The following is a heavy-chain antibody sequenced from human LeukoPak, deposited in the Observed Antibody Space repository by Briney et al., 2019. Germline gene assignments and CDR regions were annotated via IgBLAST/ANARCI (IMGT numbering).Heavy chain of an antibody. J-gene: IGHJ2*01. CDR1: GGSISRYY. D-gene: IGHD3-22*01. V-gene: IGHV4-59*01. CDR3: ARGAYYYDSSGYNWYFDL. CDR2: IYDSGST. Sequence: SETLSLTCTVSGGSISRYYWSWIRQPPGKGLEWNGYIYDSGSTNYNPSLKSRVTISVDTPKKQFSLNLSSVTAADTAVYYCARGAYYYDSSGYNWYFDLWGRGTLVTVSS.